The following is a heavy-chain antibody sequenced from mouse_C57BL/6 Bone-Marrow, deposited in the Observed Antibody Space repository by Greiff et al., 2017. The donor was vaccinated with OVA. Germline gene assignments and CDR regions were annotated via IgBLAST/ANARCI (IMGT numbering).Heavy chain of an antibody. D-gene: IGHD2-5*01. CDR3: AGPTIVTTEGLYYYAMDY. Sequence: QVQLKQSGPGLVQPSQSLSITCTVSGFSLTSYGVHWVRQSPGKGLEWLGVIWSGGSTDYNAAFISRLSISKDNSKSQVFFKMNSLQADDTAIYYCAGPTIVTTEGLYYYAMDYWGQGTSVTVSS. J-gene: IGHJ4*01. CDR1: GFSLTSYG. V-gene: IGHV2-2*01. CDR2: IWSGGST.